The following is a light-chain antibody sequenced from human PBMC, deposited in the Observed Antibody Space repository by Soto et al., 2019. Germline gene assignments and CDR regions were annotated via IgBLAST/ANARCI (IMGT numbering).Light chain of an antibody. J-gene: IGKJ4*01. CDR3: QQRCDWPLT. V-gene: IGKV3D-20*02. Sequence: EFVLTQSPGTLSLSPGERATLSCRASQTVRNNYLAWYQQKPGQAPRLLIYDASSRATGIPDRFSGGGSGTDFTLTISSLEPEDFAVYYCQQRCDWPLTFGGGTKVDIK. CDR2: DAS. CDR1: QTVRNNY.